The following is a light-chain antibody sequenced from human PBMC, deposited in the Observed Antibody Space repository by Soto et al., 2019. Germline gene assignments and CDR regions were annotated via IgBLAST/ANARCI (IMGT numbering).Light chain of an antibody. V-gene: IGKV1-5*03. CDR1: QSISSW. CDR2: KAS. J-gene: IGKJ1*01. Sequence: DIQMTQSPSTLSASVGDRVTITCRAIQSISSWLAWYQQKPGKAPKLLXYKASNLESGVPSRFRGSGSGTECTLTISSLQPDDFETYYCQHYNSYSEAFGQGTKVDIK. CDR3: QHYNSYSEA.